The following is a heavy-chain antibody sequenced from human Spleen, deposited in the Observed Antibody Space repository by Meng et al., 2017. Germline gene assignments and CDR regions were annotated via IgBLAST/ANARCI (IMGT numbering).Heavy chain of an antibody. D-gene: IGHD3-9*01. Sequence: GESLKISCAASGFTFSSSAMSCVRQAPGKGLEWVSSITGGGDNTYYADSVKGRFTISRDNSQNTLYLQMNSLRAEDTAIYYCAKDTFSQYFDWLKDTFDIWGQGAMVTVSS. CDR1: GFTFSSSA. CDR3: AKDTFSQYFDWLKDTFDI. J-gene: IGHJ3*02. CDR2: ITGGGDNT. V-gene: IGHV3-23*01.